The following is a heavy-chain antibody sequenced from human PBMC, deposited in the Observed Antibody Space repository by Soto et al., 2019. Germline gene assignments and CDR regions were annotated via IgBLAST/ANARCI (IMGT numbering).Heavy chain of an antibody. CDR1: GYTFTSYA. D-gene: IGHD3-22*01. J-gene: IGHJ4*02. Sequence: QVQLVQSGAEVKKPGASVKVSCKASGYTFTSYAMHWVRQAPGQRLEWMGWINAGNGNTKYSQKFQGRVTITRDTSASTAYMELSSLRSEDTAVYYCARDRYYDSSGYYDYWGQGTLVTVSS. CDR3: ARDRYYDSSGYYDY. CDR2: INAGNGNT. V-gene: IGHV1-3*01.